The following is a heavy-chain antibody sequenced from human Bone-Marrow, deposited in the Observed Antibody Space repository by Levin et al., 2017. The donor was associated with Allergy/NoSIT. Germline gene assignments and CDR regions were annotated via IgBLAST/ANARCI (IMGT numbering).Heavy chain of an antibody. Sequence: SVKVSCRASGGTFSTYTISWVRQAPGQGLEWMGRIIPIVGVTNYAQKFQGRVTISADKSTSTAYMELSSLRSDDTAVYYCAREIPLGLRCPGVECWGQRTLVSVSS. J-gene: IGHJ4*02. CDR1: GGTFSTYT. CDR2: IIPIVGVT. D-gene: IGHD7-27*01. CDR3: AREIPLGLRCPGVEC. V-gene: IGHV1-69*04.